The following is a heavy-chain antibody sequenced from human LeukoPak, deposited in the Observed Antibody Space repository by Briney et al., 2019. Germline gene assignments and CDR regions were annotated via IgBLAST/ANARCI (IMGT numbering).Heavy chain of an antibody. V-gene: IGHV3-23*01. J-gene: IGHJ6*02. D-gene: IGHD4-17*01. CDR3: AKDHTVNYYYYGMDV. Sequence: GGSLRLSCAASGFTFSSYAMSWVRQAPGKGLEWVSAISGSGGSTYYADSVKGRFTIPRDNSKNTLYLQMNSLRAEDTAVYYCAKDHTVNYYYYGMDVWGQGTTVTVSS. CDR2: ISGSGGST. CDR1: GFTFSSYA.